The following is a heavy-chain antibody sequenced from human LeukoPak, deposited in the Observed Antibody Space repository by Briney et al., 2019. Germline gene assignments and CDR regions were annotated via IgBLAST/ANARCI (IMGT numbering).Heavy chain of an antibody. CDR3: ARIPGYCSSTSCEGNTYYYYGMDV. CDR1: GYTFTSYG. Sequence: GASVKVSCKASGYTFTSYGISWVRQAPGQGLEWRGWISAYNGNTNYAQKLRGRVTMTTDTSTSTAYMELRSLRSDDTAVYYCARIPGYCSSTSCEGNTYYYYGMDVWGQGTTVTVSS. CDR2: ISAYNGNT. V-gene: IGHV1-18*01. D-gene: IGHD2-2*01. J-gene: IGHJ6*02.